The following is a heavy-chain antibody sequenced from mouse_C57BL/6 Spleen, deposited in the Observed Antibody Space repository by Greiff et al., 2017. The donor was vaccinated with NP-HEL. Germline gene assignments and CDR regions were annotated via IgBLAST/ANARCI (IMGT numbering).Heavy chain of an antibody. V-gene: IGHV2-5*01. CDR2: IWRGGST. CDR3: AKNYDYDEGPYAMDY. Sequence: QVQLQQSGPGLVQPSQSLSITCTVSGFSLTSYGVHWVRQSPGKGLEWLGEIWRGGSTDYNAAFMSRLSITKDNSKSQVFFKMNSLQADDTAIYYCAKNYDYDEGPYAMDYWGQGTSVTVSS. J-gene: IGHJ4*01. D-gene: IGHD2-4*01. CDR1: GFSLTSYG.